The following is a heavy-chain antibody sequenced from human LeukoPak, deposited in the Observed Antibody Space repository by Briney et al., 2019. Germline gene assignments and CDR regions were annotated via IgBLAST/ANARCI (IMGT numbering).Heavy chain of an antibody. CDR3: AHSGTVTTPHDAFDI. CDR1: GFSLSTSGVG. D-gene: IGHD4-17*01. Sequence: SGPTLVNPTQTLTLTCTFSGFSLSTSGVGVGWIRQPPGKALEWLALIYWDDDEHYSPSLKSRLTITKDTSKNQVVLTMTNMDPVDTATYYCAHSGTVTTPHDAFDIWGQGTMVTVSS. V-gene: IGHV2-5*02. J-gene: IGHJ3*02. CDR2: IYWDDDE.